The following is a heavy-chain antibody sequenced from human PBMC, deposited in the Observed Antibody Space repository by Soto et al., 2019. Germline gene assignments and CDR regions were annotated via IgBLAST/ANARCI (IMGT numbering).Heavy chain of an antibody. Sequence: PSETLSLTCTVSGGSISSSSYYWGWIRQPPGKGLEWIGSIYYSGSTHYNPSLKSRVTISVDTSKNQFSLKLSSVTAADTALYYCARLTITAAGSSRGVDYWGQGTLVTVSS. D-gene: IGHD6-13*01. CDR2: IYYSGST. V-gene: IGHV4-39*01. CDR1: GGSISSSSYY. CDR3: ARLTITAAGSSRGVDY. J-gene: IGHJ4*02.